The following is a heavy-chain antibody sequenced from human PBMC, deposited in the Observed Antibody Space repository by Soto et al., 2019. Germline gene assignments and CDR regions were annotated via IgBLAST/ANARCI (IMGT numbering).Heavy chain of an antibody. CDR1: GGSISSSNW. J-gene: IGHJ5*02. Sequence: SEILSLTCAVSGGSISSSNWWSWVRQPPGKGLEWIGEIYHSGSTNYNPSLKSRVTISVDKSKNQFSLKLSSVTAADTAVYYCARGVLLWFGGPYWFDPWGQGTLVTVS. CDR2: IYHSGST. CDR3: ARGVLLWFGGPYWFDP. V-gene: IGHV4-4*02. D-gene: IGHD3-10*01.